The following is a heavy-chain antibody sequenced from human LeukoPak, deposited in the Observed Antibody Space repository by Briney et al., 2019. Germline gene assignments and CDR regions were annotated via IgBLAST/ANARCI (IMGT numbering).Heavy chain of an antibody. J-gene: IGHJ4*02. CDR2: ISRNSGSI. V-gene: IGHV3-9*01. CDR3: AKDGDSSGYYWFSNYFDY. CDR1: GFTFDDYA. Sequence: GRSLRLSCAASGFTFDDYAMHWVRQAPGKGLEWVSGISRNSGSIGYADSVKGRFTTSRDNAKNSLYLQMNSLRAEDTALYYCAKDGDSSGYYWFSNYFDYWGQGTLVTVSS. D-gene: IGHD3-22*01.